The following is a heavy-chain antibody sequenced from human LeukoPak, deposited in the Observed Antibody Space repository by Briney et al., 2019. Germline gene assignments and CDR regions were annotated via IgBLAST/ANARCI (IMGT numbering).Heavy chain of an antibody. CDR2: IYSSGSA. J-gene: IGHJ4*01. CDR1: GGSISSYY. D-gene: IGHD3-3*01. V-gene: IGHV4-4*07. CDR3: ARDLGFWSGPDY. Sequence: PSETLSLTCTVSGGSISSYYWSWILQPAGKGLQWIGRIYSSGSANYNPSLKSRVTMSVDTSKNQFSLRLSSVTAADTAVYYCARDLGFWSGPDYWGHGTLVTVSS.